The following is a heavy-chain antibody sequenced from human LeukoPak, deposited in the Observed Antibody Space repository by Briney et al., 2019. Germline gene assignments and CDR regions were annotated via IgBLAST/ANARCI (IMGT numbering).Heavy chain of an antibody. CDR2: ISGGGGST. Sequence: GGSLRLSCAASGFTFSNYAMSWVRQAPGKGLEWVSTISGGGGSTYYADSVKGRFTISRDNSKSTLYLQMNSLRAEDTAVFYCAKVPGWASAVPNDYWGQGTLVIVSS. J-gene: IGHJ4*02. D-gene: IGHD1-26*01. CDR3: AKVPGWASAVPNDY. V-gene: IGHV3-23*01. CDR1: GFTFSNYA.